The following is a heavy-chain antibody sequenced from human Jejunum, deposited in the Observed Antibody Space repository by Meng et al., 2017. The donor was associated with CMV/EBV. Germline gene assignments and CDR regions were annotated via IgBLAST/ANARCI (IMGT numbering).Heavy chain of an antibody. D-gene: IGHD6-19*01. CDR2: IDNRGST. J-gene: IGHJ4*02. V-gene: IGHV4-30-4*01. CDR3: ARGYSSGWNYFHY. CDR1: GASISSGDFC. Sequence: HLQESGPGLVMPSQTLSLTCTASGASISSGDFCWSWIRQPPGKGLEYIGYIDNRGSTYYNPSLKSRVTMSMDTSKNQFSLKLTSVTAADTAVYYCARGYSSGWNYFHYWGQGTLVTVSS.